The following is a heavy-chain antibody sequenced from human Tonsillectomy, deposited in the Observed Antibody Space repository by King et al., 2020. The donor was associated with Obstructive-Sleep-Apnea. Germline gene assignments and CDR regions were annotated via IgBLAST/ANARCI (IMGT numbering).Heavy chain of an antibody. Sequence: QLQLQESGPGLVKPSETLSLTCTVSGSSISSSSHYWGWIRQPPGKGLEWIGSIYYSGSTYYNPSLKSRVTMSVDTSKNQFSLKLSSVTAADTAVYYCARSTRAGRYYYDSSGYFDYWGQGTLVTVSS. CDR2: IYYSGST. V-gene: IGHV4-39*07. CDR3: ARSTRAGRYYYDSSGYFDY. CDR1: GSSISSSSHY. J-gene: IGHJ4*02. D-gene: IGHD3-22*01.